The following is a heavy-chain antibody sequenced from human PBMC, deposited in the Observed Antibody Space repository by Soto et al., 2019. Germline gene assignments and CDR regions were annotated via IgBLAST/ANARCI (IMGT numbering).Heavy chain of an antibody. CDR3: ARDGIQLWPYYFDY. V-gene: IGHV1-69*04. D-gene: IGHD5-18*01. J-gene: IGHJ4*02. CDR2: IIPILGIA. CDR1: GGTFSSYT. Sequence: ASVKVSCKASGGTFSSYTISWVRQAPGQGLEWMGRIIPILGIANYAQKFRGRVTITADKSTSTAYMELSSLRSEDTAVYYCARDGIQLWPYYFDYWGQGTLVTVSS.